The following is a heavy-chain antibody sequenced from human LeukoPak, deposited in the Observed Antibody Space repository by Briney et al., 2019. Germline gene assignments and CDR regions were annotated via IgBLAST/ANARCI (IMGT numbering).Heavy chain of an antibody. CDR2: INSDGSST. CDR1: GFTFSSYW. J-gene: IGHJ4*02. V-gene: IGHV3-74*01. Sequence: GGSLRLSCAASGFTFSSYWTHWVRQAPGKGLVWVSRINSDGSSTSYADSVKGRFTISRDNAKNALYLQMNSLRAEDTAVYYCARAGMGSSWSFHWGQGTLVTVSS. D-gene: IGHD6-13*01. CDR3: ARAGMGSSWSFH.